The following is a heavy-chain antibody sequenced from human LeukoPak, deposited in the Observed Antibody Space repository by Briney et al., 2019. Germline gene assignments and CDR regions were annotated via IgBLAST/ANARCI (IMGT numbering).Heavy chain of an antibody. Sequence: GGSLRLSCAASGFTFSSYSMNWVRQAPGKGLEWVSSISSSSSYIYYADSVKGRFTISRDNAKNSLYLQMNSLRAEDTAVYYCARDKSEYGDYGFGYWGQGTLVTVS. CDR2: ISSSSSYI. V-gene: IGHV3-21*01. CDR3: ARDKSEYGDYGFGY. CDR1: GFTFSSYS. J-gene: IGHJ4*02. D-gene: IGHD4-17*01.